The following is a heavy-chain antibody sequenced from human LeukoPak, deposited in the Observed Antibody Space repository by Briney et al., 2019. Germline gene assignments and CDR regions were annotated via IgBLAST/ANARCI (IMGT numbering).Heavy chain of an antibody. CDR3: ARVLSQYGSGSYYDY. J-gene: IGHJ4*02. CDR2: IYYSGST. CDR1: GGSISSGDYY. V-gene: IGHV4-30-4*01. Sequence: SETLSLTRTVSGGSISSGDYYWSWIRQPPGKGLEWIGYIYYSGSTYYNPSLKSRVTISVDTSKNQFSLKLSSVTAADTAVYYCARVLSQYGSGSYYDYWGQGTLVTVSS. D-gene: IGHD3-10*01.